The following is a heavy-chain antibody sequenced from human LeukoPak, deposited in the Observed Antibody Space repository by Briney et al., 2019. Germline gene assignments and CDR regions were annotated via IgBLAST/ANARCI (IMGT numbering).Heavy chain of an antibody. Sequence: GSSVKVSCKASGGTFSSYAISWVRQAPGQGLEWMGGIIPIFGTANYAQKFQGRVTITTDESTSTAYMELSSLRSEDTAVYYCARHARTTLVPSLYDAFDIWGQGTMVTVSS. CDR1: GGTFSSYA. V-gene: IGHV1-69*05. CDR2: IIPIFGTA. CDR3: ARHARTTLVPSLYDAFDI. J-gene: IGHJ3*02. D-gene: IGHD6-6*01.